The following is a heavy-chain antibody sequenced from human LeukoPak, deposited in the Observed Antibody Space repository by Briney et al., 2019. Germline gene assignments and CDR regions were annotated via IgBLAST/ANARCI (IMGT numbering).Heavy chain of an antibody. CDR2: INPNSGGT. J-gene: IGHJ4*02. V-gene: IGHV1-2*02. CDR1: GYTFTGYY. D-gene: IGHD3-9*01. CDR3: ARDHYDILTGYCGPDY. Sequence: ASVKVSCKASGYTFTGYYMHWVRQAPGQGLEWMGWINPNSGGTNYAQKFQGRVTMTRDTSISTAYMELSRLRSDDTAVYYCARDHYDILTGYCGPDYWGQGTLVTVSS.